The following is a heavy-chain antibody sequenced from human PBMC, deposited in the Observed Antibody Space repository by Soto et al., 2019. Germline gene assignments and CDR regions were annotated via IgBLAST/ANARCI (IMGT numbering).Heavy chain of an antibody. V-gene: IGHV4-59*01. Sequence: SETLSLTCSVSGDTISHYYWSWIRQPPGRGLEWIAYIFHTGSANYSPSLKSRLTLSIDTSKNQISLDLTSVTTADTAVYYCARADTPKTSFDYWGQGVRVTVSS. CDR2: IFHTGSA. CDR3: ARADTPKTSFDY. CDR1: GDTISHYY. J-gene: IGHJ4*02.